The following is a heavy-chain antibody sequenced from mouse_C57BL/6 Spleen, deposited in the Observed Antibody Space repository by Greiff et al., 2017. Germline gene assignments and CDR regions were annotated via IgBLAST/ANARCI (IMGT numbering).Heavy chain of an antibody. CDR1: GFNIKDYY. Sequence: VQLQQSGAELVKPGASVKLSCTASGFNIKDYYMHWVKQRTEQGLEWIGRIDPEDGETTYAPKFQGKATITADTSSNTAYLQLSSLTSEDTAVYYCASNYDSSWFAYWGQGTLVTVSA. V-gene: IGHV14-2*01. CDR2: IDPEDGET. CDR3: ASNYDSSWFAY. D-gene: IGHD2-4*01. J-gene: IGHJ3*01.